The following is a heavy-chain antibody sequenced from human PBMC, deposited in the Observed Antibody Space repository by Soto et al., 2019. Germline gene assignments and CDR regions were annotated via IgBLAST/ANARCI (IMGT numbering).Heavy chain of an antibody. J-gene: IGHJ5*02. CDR1: GGSISSSSYY. CDR2: IYYSGST. V-gene: IGHV4-39*01. CDR3: ARHAHDTGFDP. D-gene: IGHD3-22*01. Sequence: SETLSLTCTVSGGSISSSSYYWGWIRQPPGKVLEWIGSIYYSGSTYYNPSLKSRVTILXXXSXNXFXLXXXPVPXADTAVYYCARHAHDTGFDPWGQGTLVTVSS.